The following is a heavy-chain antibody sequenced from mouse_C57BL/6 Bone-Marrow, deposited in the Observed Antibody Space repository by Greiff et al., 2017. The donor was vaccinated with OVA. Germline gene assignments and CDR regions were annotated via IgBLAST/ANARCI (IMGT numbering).Heavy chain of an antibody. D-gene: IGHD1-1*01. CDR3: ARRNTTVVAHWYFDV. J-gene: IGHJ1*03. CDR2: IYPGSGST. Sequence: VKLQQPGAELVKPGASVKMSCKASGYTFTSYWITWVKQRPGQGLEWIGDIYPGSGSTNYNEKFKSKATLTVDTSSSTAYMQLSSLTSEDSAVYYCARRNTTVVAHWYFDVWGTGTTVTVSS. CDR1: GYTFTSYW. V-gene: IGHV1-55*01.